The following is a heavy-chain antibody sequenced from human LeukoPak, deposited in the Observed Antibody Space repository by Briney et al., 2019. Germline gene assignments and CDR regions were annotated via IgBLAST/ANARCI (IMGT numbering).Heavy chain of an antibody. D-gene: IGHD3-10*01. J-gene: IGHJ6*02. Sequence: GGSLRLSCTASGLTLYSYAMSWVRQAPGKGLEGVSAISGSGGSTYYADTVKGRFSITRDNSKNTLFLQMNSLTAEDTAVYFCARWKFGESDSPFFYFYFGMDVWRQGTTATVSS. CDR1: GLTLYSYA. CDR2: ISGSGGST. V-gene: IGHV3-23*01. CDR3: ARWKFGESDSPFFYFYFGMDV.